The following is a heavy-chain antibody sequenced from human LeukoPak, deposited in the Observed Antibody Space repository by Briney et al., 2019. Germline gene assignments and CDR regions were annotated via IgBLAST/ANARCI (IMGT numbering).Heavy chain of an antibody. D-gene: IGHD3-22*01. CDR1: GGSISSSSYY. J-gene: IGHJ4*02. CDR3: ASPGHYYDSSGYYS. Sequence: SETLSLTCTVSGGSISSSSYYWGWIRQPPGKGLEWIGSIYYSGSTYYNPSLKSQVTISVDTSKNQFSLKLSSVTAADTAVYYCASPGHYYDSSGYYSWGQGTLVTVSS. CDR2: IYYSGST. V-gene: IGHV4-39*01.